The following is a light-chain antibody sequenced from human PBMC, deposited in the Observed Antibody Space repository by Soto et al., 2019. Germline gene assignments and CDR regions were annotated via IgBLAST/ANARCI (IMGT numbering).Light chain of an antibody. V-gene: IGLV1-40*01. CDR2: TNS. CDR1: SSNFGAGYD. Sequence: QSVLTQPPSVSGAPGHRVTISCTGSSSNFGAGYDVHWYQQLPGTAPKLLIYTNSNRPSGIPYRFSGSKSGTAASLAITGLQAEDEADYYCQSYDTSLSARVFGGGTKLTVL. J-gene: IGLJ3*02. CDR3: QSYDTSLSARV.